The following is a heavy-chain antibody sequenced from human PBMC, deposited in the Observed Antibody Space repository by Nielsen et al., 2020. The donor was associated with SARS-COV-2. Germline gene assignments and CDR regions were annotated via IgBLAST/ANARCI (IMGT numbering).Heavy chain of an antibody. CDR2: IYPGGSDT. D-gene: IGHD3-3*01. CDR3: ARADDFWSAQGYMDV. V-gene: IGHV5-51*01. J-gene: IGHJ6*03. Sequence: GESLKISCQGSGFIFDTHWIGWVRQMPGKGLEWMGIIYPGGSDTRYSPSFQGQVTISADKSISTAYLQWSSLKASDTAMYYCARADDFWSAQGYMDVWGRGTTVTVSS. CDR1: GFIFDTHW.